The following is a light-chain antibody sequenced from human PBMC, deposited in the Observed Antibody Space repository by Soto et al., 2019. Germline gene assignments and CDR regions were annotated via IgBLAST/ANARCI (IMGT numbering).Light chain of an antibody. CDR3: HSYDSSLSAWV. Sequence: QSVLTQPPSVSGAPGQRVTISCTGSSSNIGAGYDVHWYHQLPGAAPKLVIYGNNNRPSGVPDRFSGSKSGTSASLAITGLQADDEADYYCHSYDSSLSAWVFCGGTKVTVL. CDR1: SSNIGAGYD. V-gene: IGLV1-40*01. J-gene: IGLJ3*02. CDR2: GNN.